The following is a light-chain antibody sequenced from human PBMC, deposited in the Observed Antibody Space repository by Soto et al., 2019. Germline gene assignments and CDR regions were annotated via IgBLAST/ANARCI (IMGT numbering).Light chain of an antibody. J-gene: IGLJ2*01. CDR2: DVT. CDR3: CSYAGSSTVV. V-gene: IGLV2-23*02. Sequence: QSALTQPASVSGSPGQSITISCTGTSSDVGGYNSVSWYQQHPGKAPKLILYDVTDRPSGVSYRFSGSKSGNTASLTISGLQAEDEADYYCCSYAGSSTVVFGGGTKLTVL. CDR1: SSDVGGYNS.